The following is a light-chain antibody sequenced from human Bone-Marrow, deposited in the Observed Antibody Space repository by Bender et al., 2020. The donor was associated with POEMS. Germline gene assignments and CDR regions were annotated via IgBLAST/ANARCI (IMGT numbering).Light chain of an antibody. V-gene: IGLV4-69*01. J-gene: IGLJ3*02. CDR3: QTWGAGIWV. Sequence: QLVLTQSPSASAPLGASVKLTCTLSSGHSNYAIAWHQQHPEMGPRFLMKLKSDGSHTKGDGIPDRFSGSSSGAERYLTISSLESEDEADYYCQTWGAGIWVFGGGTKLTVV. CDR1: SGHSNYA. CDR2: LKSDGSH.